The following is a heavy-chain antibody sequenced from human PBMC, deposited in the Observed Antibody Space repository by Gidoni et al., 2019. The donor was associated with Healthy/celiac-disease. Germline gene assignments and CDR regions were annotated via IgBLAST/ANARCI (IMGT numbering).Heavy chain of an antibody. D-gene: IGHD1-26*01. CDR2: INPSGGST. CDR3: ASESLYSGSYHDAYYYYGMDV. Sequence: QVQLVQSGAEVKKPGASVKGSCKASGYTFTSYEMHWVRQAPGQGLEWMGIINPSGGSTSSAQKFQGRVTMTRDTSTSTVYMELSSLRSEDTAVYYCASESLYSGSYHDAYYYYGMDVWGQGTTVTVSS. J-gene: IGHJ6*02. CDR1: GYTFTSYE. V-gene: IGHV1-46*03.